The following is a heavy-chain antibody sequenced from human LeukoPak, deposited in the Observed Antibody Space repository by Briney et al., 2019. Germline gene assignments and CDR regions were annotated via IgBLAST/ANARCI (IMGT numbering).Heavy chain of an antibody. Sequence: QPGGSLRLSCAASGFTFSSYGMHWVRQAPGKGVEWVAVIWYDGSNKYYADSVKGRFTISRDNSKNTLYLQMNSLRAEDTAVYYCARPTYSGSYYWFDYWGQGTLVTVSS. CDR3: ARPTYSGSYYWFDY. CDR1: GFTFSSYG. V-gene: IGHV3-33*01. D-gene: IGHD1-26*01. CDR2: IWYDGSNK. J-gene: IGHJ4*02.